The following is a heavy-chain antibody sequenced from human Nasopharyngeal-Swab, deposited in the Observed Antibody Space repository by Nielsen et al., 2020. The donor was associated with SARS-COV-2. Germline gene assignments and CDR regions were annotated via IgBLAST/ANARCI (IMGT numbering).Heavy chain of an antibody. D-gene: IGHD3-3*01. Sequence: SETLSLTCAVYGGSFSGYYWSWIRQPPGKGLEWIGEINHSGSTNYNPSLKSRVTISVDTSKNQFSLKLSSVTAADTAVYYCARGGYDFWSGYAGMDVWGQGTLVTVSS. V-gene: IGHV4-34*01. CDR3: ARGGYDFWSGYAGMDV. CDR1: GGSFSGYY. CDR2: INHSGST. J-gene: IGHJ4*02.